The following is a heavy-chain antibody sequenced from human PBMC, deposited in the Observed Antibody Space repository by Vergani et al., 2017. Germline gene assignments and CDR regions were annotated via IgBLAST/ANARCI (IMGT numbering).Heavy chain of an antibody. V-gene: IGHV3-7*01. Sequence: EVQLVESGGGLVQPGGSLRLSCAASGFIFSHYWMSWVRQAPGKGLEWVANINQDGSEKYYVDSVKGRFTISRDNAKNSLYLQMNSLRAEDTAVYYCARGLRGYSYGYHDYWGQGTLVTVSS. CDR3: ARGLRGYSYGYHDY. CDR2: INQDGSEK. J-gene: IGHJ4*02. D-gene: IGHD5-18*01. CDR1: GFIFSHYW.